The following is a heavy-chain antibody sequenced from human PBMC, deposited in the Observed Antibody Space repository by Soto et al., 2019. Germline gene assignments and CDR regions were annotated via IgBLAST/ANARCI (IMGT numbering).Heavy chain of an antibody. V-gene: IGHV1-69*01. CDR3: ARGKAVAGPIYYYFDY. D-gene: IGHD6-19*01. J-gene: IGHJ4*02. CDR1: GGTFSSYA. CDR2: SIPIFGTA. Sequence: QVQLVQSGAEVKKPGSSVKVSCKASGGTFSSYAISWVRQAPGQGLEWMGGSIPIFGTANYAQKFQGRVTITADESTSTAYMELSSLRSEDTAVYYCARGKAVAGPIYYYFDYWGQGTLVTVSS.